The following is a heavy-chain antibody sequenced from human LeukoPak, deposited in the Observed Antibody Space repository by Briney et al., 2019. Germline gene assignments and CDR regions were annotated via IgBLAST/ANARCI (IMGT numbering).Heavy chain of an antibody. V-gene: IGHV4-39*01. D-gene: IGHD3-9*01. J-gene: IGHJ4*02. CDR2: IYYSGST. CDR3: ARRNYDISTGYYSPPHIYFGY. CDR1: GGSISSSSYY. Sequence: PSETLSLTCTASGGSISSSSYYWGWIRQPPGKGLEWIGSIYYSGSTYYNPSLKSRATISVDTSKNLFSLKLSSVTGADTALYYCARRNYDISTGYYSPPHIYFGYWGQGTLVTVSS.